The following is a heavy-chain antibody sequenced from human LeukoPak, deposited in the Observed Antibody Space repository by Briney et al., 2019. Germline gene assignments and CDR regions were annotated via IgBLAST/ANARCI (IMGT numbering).Heavy chain of an antibody. Sequence: GGSLRLSCTASGFTFSSYNMHWVRQPAGKGLEWVSAVGTAGDTYYPGSVKGRFTISRENAKNSLYLQMNSLRAGDTAVYYCARRGDSRGYYDAFDIWGQGTMVTVSS. CDR1: GFTFSSYN. D-gene: IGHD3-22*01. CDR2: VGTAGDT. J-gene: IGHJ3*02. V-gene: IGHV3-13*01. CDR3: ARRGDSRGYYDAFDI.